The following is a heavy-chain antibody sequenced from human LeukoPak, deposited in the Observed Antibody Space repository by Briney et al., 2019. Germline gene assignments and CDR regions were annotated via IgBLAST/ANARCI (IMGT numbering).Heavy chain of an antibody. CDR1: GYTFTSNY. V-gene: IGHV1-46*03. CDR2: INPSGGTT. Sequence: GASVKVSCKASGYTFTSNYMYWVRQAPGQGLEWMGIINPSGGTTRYAQKCQGRVTMTRDTSTSTLYMELSSLRSEDTAVYYCPRGVGVTIFGVGGQAFDIWGQGTMVTVSS. CDR3: PRGVGVTIFGVGGQAFDI. D-gene: IGHD3-3*01. J-gene: IGHJ3*02.